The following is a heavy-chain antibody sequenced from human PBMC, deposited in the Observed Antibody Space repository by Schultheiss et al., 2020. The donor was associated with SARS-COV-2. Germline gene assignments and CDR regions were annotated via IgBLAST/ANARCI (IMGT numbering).Heavy chain of an antibody. CDR1: GGSISSYY. V-gene: IGHV4-59*12. J-gene: IGHJ6*02. CDR2: IYYSGST. Sequence: SQTLSLTCTVSGGSISSYYWSWIRQPPGKGLEWIGYIYYSGSTNYNPSLKSRVTISVDTSKNQFSLNLTAVTAADTAVYYCARRQFCYYGMDVWGQGTTVTVSS. D-gene: IGHD5-24*01. CDR3: ARRQFCYYGMDV.